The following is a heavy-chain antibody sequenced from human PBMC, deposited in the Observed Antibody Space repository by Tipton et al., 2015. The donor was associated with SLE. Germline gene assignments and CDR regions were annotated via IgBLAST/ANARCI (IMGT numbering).Heavy chain of an antibody. V-gene: IGHV4-39*01. CDR2: IYYSGST. D-gene: IGHD3-3*02. CDR3: VRPSGRISDYFDF. J-gene: IGHJ4*02. Sequence: LRLSCSVYGGSLNRWVWGWIRQPPGRGLEWIGSIYYSGSTFYNPSLKSRVTISADTSKNQFSLKLSSVTAADTAVYYCVRPSGRISDYFDFWGQGALVTVAS. CDR1: GGSLNRWV.